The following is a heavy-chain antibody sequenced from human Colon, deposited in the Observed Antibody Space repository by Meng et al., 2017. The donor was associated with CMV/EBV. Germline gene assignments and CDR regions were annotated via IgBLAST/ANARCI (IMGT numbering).Heavy chain of an antibody. CDR3: NTMELHRYCGLHTNCLGGH. V-gene: IGHV3-15*01. Sequence: GESLKISCAASGLTLTAAWMHWVRQTPQKGLEWIGRIKTKGEGGTTDYAEYVKGRFTISIDESKNTLFLQMNSLKIEDTGIYYCNTMELHRYCGLHTNCLGGHWGQGTRVTVSS. CDR2: IKTKGEGGTT. D-gene: IGHD2-21*01. J-gene: IGHJ4*02. CDR1: GLTLTAAW.